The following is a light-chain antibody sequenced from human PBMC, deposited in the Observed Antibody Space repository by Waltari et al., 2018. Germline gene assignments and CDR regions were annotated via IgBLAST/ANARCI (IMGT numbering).Light chain of an antibody. Sequence: LTQSPATLSLSPGERATLSCRASQSVSSYLAWYQQKPGQAPRLLIYGASSRATGIPDRFSGSGSGTDFTLTISSLEPEDVGVYHCYQHSSGLTFGGGTKVEIK. CDR2: GAS. J-gene: IGKJ4*01. CDR3: YQHSSGLT. V-gene: IGKV3-11*01. CDR1: QSVSSY.